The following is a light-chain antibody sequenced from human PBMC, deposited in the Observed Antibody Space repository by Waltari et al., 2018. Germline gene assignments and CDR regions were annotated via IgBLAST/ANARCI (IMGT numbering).Light chain of an antibody. Sequence: QSALTQPRSVSGSPGQSVTISCTGTRSDVGGYKYVSWYQQHPGKAPKLMIYDISERPSGVPDRFSGSKSGNTASLTISGLQAEDEADYYCCSYAGSYTLVFGGGTKLTVL. V-gene: IGLV2-11*01. CDR3: CSYAGSYTLV. J-gene: IGLJ2*01. CDR1: RSDVGGYKY. CDR2: DIS.